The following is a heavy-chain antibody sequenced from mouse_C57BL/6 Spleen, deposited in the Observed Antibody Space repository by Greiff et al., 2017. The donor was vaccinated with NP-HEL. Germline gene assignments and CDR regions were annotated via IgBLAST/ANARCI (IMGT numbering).Heavy chain of an antibody. CDR1: EYEFPSHD. CDR3: ARHSRAMDY. CDR2: INRDGGST. J-gene: IGHJ4*01. Sequence: EVKLMESGAGLVQPGESLKLSCESTEYEFPSHDMPWVRQTPEKRLELVAAINRDGGSTYYPDTMERRFIISRDNTKKTLYLQMSSLRSEDTALYYCARHSRAMDYWGQGTTVTVSS. V-gene: IGHV5-2*01.